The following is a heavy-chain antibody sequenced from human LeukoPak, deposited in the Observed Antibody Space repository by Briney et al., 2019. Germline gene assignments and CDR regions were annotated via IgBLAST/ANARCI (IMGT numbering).Heavy chain of an antibody. CDR1: GGSISSYY. CDR2: IYYSGST. J-gene: IGHJ3*02. D-gene: IGHD5-18*01. CDR3: ARVKDTAMVRSPGQDAFDI. V-gene: IGHV4-59*01. Sequence: SSETLSLTCTVSGGSISSYYWSWIRQPPGKGLEWIGYIYYSGSTNYNPSLKSRVTISVDTSKNQFSLKLSSVTAADTAVYYCARVKDTAMVRSPGQDAFDIWGQGTMVTVSS.